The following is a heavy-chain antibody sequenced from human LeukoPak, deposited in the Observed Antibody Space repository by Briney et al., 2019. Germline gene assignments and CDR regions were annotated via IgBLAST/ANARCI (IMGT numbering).Heavy chain of an antibody. CDR3: ARPWTYYYDSSGYYW. CDR2: IGGSGGST. CDR1: GFTFSSYA. Sequence: GGSLRLSCAASGFTFSSYAMSWVRQAPGKGLEWVSGIGGSGGSTYYADSVKGRFTISRDNSKNTLYLQMNSLRAEDTAVYYCARPWTYYYDSSGYYWWGQGTLVTVSS. V-gene: IGHV3-23*01. J-gene: IGHJ4*02. D-gene: IGHD3-22*01.